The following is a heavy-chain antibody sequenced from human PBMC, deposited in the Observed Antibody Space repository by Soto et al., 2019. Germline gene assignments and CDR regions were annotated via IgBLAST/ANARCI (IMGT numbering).Heavy chain of an antibody. CDR1: GYSFTSYW. V-gene: IGHV5-10-1*01. CDR2: IDPSDSYT. Sequence: GESLKISCKGSGYSFTSYWISGVRQMPGKGLEWMGRIDPSDSYTNYSPSFQGHVTISADKSISTAYLQWSSLKASDTAMYYCARLVVVPAATQDYYYYGMDVWGQGTTVTVSS. J-gene: IGHJ6*02. D-gene: IGHD2-2*01. CDR3: ARLVVVPAATQDYYYYGMDV.